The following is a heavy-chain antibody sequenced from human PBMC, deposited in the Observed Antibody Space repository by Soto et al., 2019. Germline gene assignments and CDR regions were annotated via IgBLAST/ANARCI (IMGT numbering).Heavy chain of an antibody. V-gene: IGHV3-9*01. D-gene: IGHD6-13*01. CDR3: AKDMSGQQMTFDI. Sequence: GGSLRLSCAASGFTFDDYAMHWVRQAPGKGLGWVSGISWNSGSIGYADSVKGRFTISRDSAKNSLYLQMNSLRAEDTALYYCAKDMSGQQMTFDIWGQGTMVTVSS. CDR2: ISWNSGSI. CDR1: GFTFDDYA. J-gene: IGHJ3*02.